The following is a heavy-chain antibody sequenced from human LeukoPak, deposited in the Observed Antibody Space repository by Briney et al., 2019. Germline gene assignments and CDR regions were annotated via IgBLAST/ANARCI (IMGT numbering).Heavy chain of an antibody. V-gene: IGHV4-59*01. CDR1: GGSISSYY. CDR3: ARGARYYDSSGYYYAPFDY. CDR2: IYYSGST. Sequence: PSETLSLTCTVSGGSISSYYGSWIRQPPGKGLEWIGYIYYSGSTNYNPSLKSRVTISVDTSKNQFSLKLSSVTAADTAVYYCARGARYYDSSGYYYAPFDYWGQGTLVTVSS. J-gene: IGHJ4*02. D-gene: IGHD3-22*01.